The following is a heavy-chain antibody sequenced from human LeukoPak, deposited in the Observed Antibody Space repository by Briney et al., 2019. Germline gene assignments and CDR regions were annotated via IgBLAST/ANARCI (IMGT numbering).Heavy chain of an antibody. CDR2: INWNGGST. D-gene: IGHD3-22*01. CDR1: GFTFSSYG. CDR3: ARDPTYDSSGYYPYFDY. Sequence: GGTLRLSCAASGFTFSSYGMSWVRQAPGKGLEWVSGINWNGGSTGYADSVKGRFTISRDNAKNSLYLQMNGLRAEDTALYYCARDPTYDSSGYYPYFDYWGQGTLVTVSS. J-gene: IGHJ4*02. V-gene: IGHV3-20*04.